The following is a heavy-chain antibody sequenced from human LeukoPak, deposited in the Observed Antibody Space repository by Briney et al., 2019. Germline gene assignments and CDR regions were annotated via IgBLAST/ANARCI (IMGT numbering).Heavy chain of an antibody. V-gene: IGHV4-39*01. J-gene: IGHJ5*01. CDR2: IYYSGST. CDR1: GGSISSSSYY. Sequence: SETLSLTCTGSGGSISSSSYYWGWVRQPPGKGLEWIGSIYYSGSTYYNPSLKSRVTISVDTSKNQFSLKLSSVTVADTAVYYCAPSSPGFDFWGQGTLVTVSS. D-gene: IGHD2-2*01. CDR3: APSSPGFDF.